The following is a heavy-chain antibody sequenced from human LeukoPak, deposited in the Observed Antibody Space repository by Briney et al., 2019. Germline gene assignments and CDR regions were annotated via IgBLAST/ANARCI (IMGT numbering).Heavy chain of an antibody. Sequence: AGSLRLSCAASGFTFSSYAMSWVRQAPGKGLEWVSAVCGSGGSTIYADSVKGRFTISRDNTKNTLYLQMNSLRAEDTAVYYCARTLSYDSKGDYWGQGTLVTVSS. D-gene: IGHD3-22*01. V-gene: IGHV3-23*01. CDR2: VCGSGGST. CDR1: GFTFSSYA. CDR3: ARTLSYDSKGDY. J-gene: IGHJ4*02.